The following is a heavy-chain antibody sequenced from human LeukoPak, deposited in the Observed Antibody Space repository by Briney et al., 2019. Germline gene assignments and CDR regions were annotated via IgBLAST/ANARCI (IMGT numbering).Heavy chain of an antibody. CDR1: GFTFSSYA. CDR3: ARDPLGYSSTNFDY. D-gene: IGHD6-13*01. Sequence: GGSLRLSCAASGFTFSSYAMSWVRQAPGKGLEWVSAISGSGGSTYYADSVKGRFTISRDNAKNSLYLQMNSLRAEDTAVYYCARDPLGYSSTNFDYWGQGTLVTVSS. J-gene: IGHJ4*02. V-gene: IGHV3-23*01. CDR2: ISGSGGST.